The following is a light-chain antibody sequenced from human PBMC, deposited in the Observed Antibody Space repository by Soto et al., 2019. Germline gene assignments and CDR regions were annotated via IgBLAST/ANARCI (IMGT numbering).Light chain of an antibody. CDR1: HSISSW. Sequence: DIQMTQSPSTLSASVGDRVTITCRASHSISSWLAWYQQKPGKAPKLLIYDASSLESGVPSRFSGSGSGTEFTLPIRSLQPDDFATYYCQQYYSYPPMPFGQGPKVDI. V-gene: IGKV1-5*01. J-gene: IGKJ1*01. CDR3: QQYYSYPPMP. CDR2: DAS.